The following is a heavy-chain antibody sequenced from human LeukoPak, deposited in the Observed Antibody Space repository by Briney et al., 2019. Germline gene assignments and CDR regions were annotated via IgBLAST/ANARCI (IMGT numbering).Heavy chain of an antibody. J-gene: IGHJ4*02. D-gene: IGHD3-10*01. CDR1: GYSITSDYY. Sequence: SETLCLTCTVSGYSITSDYYWGWIRQPPGKGLEWIGYISDVGNPDYNPSLKSRVTISVDTSKNQFSLRLSFVTAADTAVYYCARGQDSMVRGGYDYWGQGTLVTVSS. CDR2: ISDVGNP. CDR3: ARGQDSMVRGGYDY. V-gene: IGHV4-38-2*02.